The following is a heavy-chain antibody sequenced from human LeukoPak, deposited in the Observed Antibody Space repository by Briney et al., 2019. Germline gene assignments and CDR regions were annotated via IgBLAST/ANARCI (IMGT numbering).Heavy chain of an antibody. CDR1: GFTFSSYA. V-gene: IGHV3-30*14. CDR2: ISYDGSNK. D-gene: IGHD4/OR15-4a*01. J-gene: IGHJ4*02. CDR3: ARRAGAYSHPYDY. Sequence: GGSLRLSCAASGFTFSSYAMHWVRQAPGKGLEWVAVISYDGSNKYYADSVKGRFTISRDNSKNTLYLQMNSLRAEGTAVYYCARRAGAYSHPYDYWGQGTLVTVSS.